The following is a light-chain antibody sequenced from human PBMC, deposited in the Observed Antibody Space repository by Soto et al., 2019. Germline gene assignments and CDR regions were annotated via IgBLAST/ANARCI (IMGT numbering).Light chain of an antibody. CDR3: QQYNSYSWT. CDR1: QSISSW. J-gene: IGKJ1*01. CDR2: DAS. V-gene: IGKV1-5*01. Sequence: DIQMTHSPSTLSASVGDRVTITCRASQSISSWLAWYQQKPGNAPKLLIYDASSLESWVPSRFSGSGSGTEFILTIGSLQTDDFATYYCQQYNSYSWTFGQGTKVEIK.